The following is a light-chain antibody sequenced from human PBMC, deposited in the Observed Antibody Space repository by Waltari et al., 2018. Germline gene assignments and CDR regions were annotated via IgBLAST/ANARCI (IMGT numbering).Light chain of an antibody. Sequence: EIVMTQSPAPLSVSPGEKATLSCRASQSIRTSLAWYQQTPGQPPRLLIYGASTRATGSPARFSGSGSGTEFTLTISSLQSEDFAVYYCQQYDNWPPWTFGPGTRVEVK. CDR3: QQYDNWPPWT. V-gene: IGKV3-15*01. J-gene: IGKJ1*01. CDR2: GAS. CDR1: QSIRTS.